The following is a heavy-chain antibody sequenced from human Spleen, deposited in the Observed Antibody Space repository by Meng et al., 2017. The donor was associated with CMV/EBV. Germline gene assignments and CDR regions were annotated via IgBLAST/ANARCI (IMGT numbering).Heavy chain of an antibody. CDR2: IYYSGST. CDR3: ARDRGSGSYDPYYFDY. J-gene: IGHJ4*02. CDR1: GGSISSYY. D-gene: IGHD3-10*01. Sequence: QVQLQESGPGLVKPSGTLSLTCPVSGGSISSYYWSWIRQPPGKGLEWIGYIYYSGSTNYNPSLKSRVTISVDTSKNQFSLKLSSVTAADTAVYYCARDRGSGSYDPYYFDYWGQGTMVIVSS. V-gene: IGHV4-59*01.